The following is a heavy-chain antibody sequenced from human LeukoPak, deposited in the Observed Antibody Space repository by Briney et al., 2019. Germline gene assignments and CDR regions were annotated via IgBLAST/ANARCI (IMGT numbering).Heavy chain of an antibody. Sequence: GGSLRLSCAASGFTFSSYGMHWVRQAPGKGLEWVAVISYDGGNKYYADSVKGRFTISRDNSKNTLYLQMNSLRAEDTAVYYCAKNSYDSSSWGQGTLVTVSS. D-gene: IGHD3-22*01. J-gene: IGHJ5*02. V-gene: IGHV3-30*18. CDR2: ISYDGGNK. CDR3: AKNSYDSSS. CDR1: GFTFSSYG.